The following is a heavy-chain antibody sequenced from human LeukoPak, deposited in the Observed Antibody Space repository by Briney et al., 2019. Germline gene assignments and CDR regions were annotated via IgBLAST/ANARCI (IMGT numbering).Heavy chain of an antibody. Sequence: SETLSLTCTVSGGSISSYYWSWIRQPPGKGLEWIGYIYYSGSTNYNPSLKSRVTISVDTSKNQFSLKLSSVTAADTAVYYCARGLLDGMDVWGQGTTVTVSS. CDR2: IYYSGST. CDR1: GGSISSYY. J-gene: IGHJ6*02. V-gene: IGHV4-59*01. D-gene: IGHD3-3*02. CDR3: ARGLLDGMDV.